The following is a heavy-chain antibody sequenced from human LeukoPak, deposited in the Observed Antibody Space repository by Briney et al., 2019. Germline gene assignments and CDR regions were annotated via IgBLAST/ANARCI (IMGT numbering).Heavy chain of an antibody. CDR2: ISSSSSTI. J-gene: IGHJ6*02. Sequence: QPGGSLRLSCAASGFTFSTYIMNWVRQAPGKGLEWVSYISSSSSTIYYADSVKGRFTISRDSARSSLYLQMNSLRAEDTAVYYCARARSQYCSGGGCSPAGYYYYGMDVWGQGTTVTVSS. D-gene: IGHD2-15*01. CDR3: ARARSQYCSGGGCSPAGYYYYGMDV. V-gene: IGHV3-48*04. CDR1: GFTFSTYI.